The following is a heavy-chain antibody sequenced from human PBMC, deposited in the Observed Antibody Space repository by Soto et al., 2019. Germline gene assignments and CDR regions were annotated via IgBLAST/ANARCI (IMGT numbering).Heavy chain of an antibody. V-gene: IGHV4-39*01. CDR3: ASPKPATVTKDGGAGDYYYMDV. Sequence: SETLSLTCTVSGGSISSSSYYWGWIRQPPGKGLEWIGSIYYSGSTYYNPSLKSRVTISVDTSKNQFSLKLSSVTAADTAVYYCASPKPATVTKDGGAGDYYYMDVWGKGTTVTVSS. D-gene: IGHD4-17*01. J-gene: IGHJ6*03. CDR1: GGSISSSSYY. CDR2: IYYSGST.